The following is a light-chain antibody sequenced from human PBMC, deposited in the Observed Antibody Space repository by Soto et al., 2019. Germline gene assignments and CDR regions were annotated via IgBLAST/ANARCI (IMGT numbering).Light chain of an antibody. CDR2: DVS. CDR3: SSYAGTYIV. Sequence: QSALTQPPSASGSPGRSVAMSCTGTSSDVGGYDYVSWYQQHPGKAPKLMIYDVSKRPSGVPDRFSGSKSGNTASLTVSGLQAEDEADYYCSSYAGTYIVFGTGTKLTVL. V-gene: IGLV2-8*01. J-gene: IGLJ1*01. CDR1: SSDVGGYDY.